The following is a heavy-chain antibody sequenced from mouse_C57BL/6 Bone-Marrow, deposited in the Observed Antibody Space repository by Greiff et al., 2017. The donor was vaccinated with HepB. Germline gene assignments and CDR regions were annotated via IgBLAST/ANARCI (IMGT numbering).Heavy chain of an antibody. J-gene: IGHJ3*01. CDR1: GFTFTDYY. Sequence: EVQRVESGGGLVQPGGSLSLSCAASGFTFTDYYMSWVRQPPGKALEWLGFIRNKANGYTTEYSASVKCRFTISRDNSQRILYLHMNALRAEDSATYYCARASTVVPSWFAYWGQGTLVTVSA. V-gene: IGHV7-3*01. CDR2: IRNKANGYTT. D-gene: IGHD1-1*01. CDR3: ARASTVVPSWFAY.